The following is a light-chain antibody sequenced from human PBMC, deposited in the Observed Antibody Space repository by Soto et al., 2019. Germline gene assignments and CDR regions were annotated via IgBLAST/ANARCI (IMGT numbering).Light chain of an antibody. J-gene: IGKJ2*01. CDR2: DAS. CDR1: QSVRSN. V-gene: IGKV3-15*01. CDR3: QQCNNLPYT. Sequence: EVVMTQSPATLSVSPGERATLSCRASQSVRSNLVWYQQKPGQAPRLLIYDASTRATGIPGRFSGSGSGTEFTLIISRLQSEDFALDFCQQCNNLPYTFGHGTKLEIK.